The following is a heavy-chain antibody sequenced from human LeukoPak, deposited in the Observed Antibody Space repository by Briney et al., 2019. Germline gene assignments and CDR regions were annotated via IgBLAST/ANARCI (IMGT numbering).Heavy chain of an antibody. D-gene: IGHD1-26*01. J-gene: IGHJ4*02. V-gene: IGHV4-34*01. Sequence: SETLSLTCAVSGGSISSGGYSWSWIRQPPGKGLEWIGEINHSGSTNYNPSLKSRVTISVDTSKNQFSLKLSSVTAADTAVYYCARTRIVGATALDYWGQGTLVTVSS. CDR2: INHSGST. CDR1: GGSISSGGYS. CDR3: ARTRIVGATALDY.